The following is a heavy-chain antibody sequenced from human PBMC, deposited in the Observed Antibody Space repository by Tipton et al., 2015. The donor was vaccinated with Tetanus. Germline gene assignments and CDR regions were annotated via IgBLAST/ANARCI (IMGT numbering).Heavy chain of an antibody. CDR2: INPSGGA. J-gene: IGHJ4*02. V-gene: IGHV4-34*01. D-gene: IGHD6-19*01. Sequence: TLSLTCAVYGGSFSGHYWSWIRQPPGEGLEWIGEINPSGGASYSPSLKSRVTISVDTSKNQFSLKLTSVTAADTAVYYCARPVKQWLVPVDSWGQGTLVAVSS. CDR1: GGSFSGHY. CDR3: ARPVKQWLVPVDS.